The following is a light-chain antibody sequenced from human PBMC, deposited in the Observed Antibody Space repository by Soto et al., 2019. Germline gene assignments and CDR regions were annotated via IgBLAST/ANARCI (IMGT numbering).Light chain of an antibody. CDR3: MQGTHWPLT. CDR2: KVS. V-gene: IGKV2-30*01. J-gene: IGKJ5*01. Sequence: DVVVTQSPLSLPVTLGQPASISCRSSQSLVYSDGNTYLNWFHQRPGQSPRRLIFKVSSRDSGVPDRFSGSGLGTDFTLRISRVEAEDVGVYYCMQGTHWPLTFGQGTRLEIK. CDR1: QSLVYSDGNTY.